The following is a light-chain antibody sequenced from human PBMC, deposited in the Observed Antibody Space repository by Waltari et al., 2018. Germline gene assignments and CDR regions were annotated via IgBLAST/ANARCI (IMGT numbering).Light chain of an antibody. V-gene: IGLV3-21*04. J-gene: IGLJ1*01. CDR3: QVWDSTTDHRV. Sequence: SYVLTQPPSVSVAPGKTARITCGGNNIGDENVHWYQQKPGQAPVGVIYYNSDRPSGIAERFTGSNSGNTATLTIRRVEAGDEADYYCQVWDSTTDHRVFGTGTKVTAL. CDR1: NIGDEN. CDR2: YNS.